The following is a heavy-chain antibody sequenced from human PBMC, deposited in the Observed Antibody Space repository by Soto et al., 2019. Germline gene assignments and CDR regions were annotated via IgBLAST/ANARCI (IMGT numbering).Heavy chain of an antibody. CDR2: IWYDGGNK. CDR1: GFNFSSYV. J-gene: IGHJ4*02. V-gene: IGHV3-33*01. Sequence: QVQLVESGGGVVQPGRSLRLSCAASGFNFSSYVMHWVRQAPGKGLEWVAVIWYDGGNKYYADSVKGSFTISRDNYKNTLYLQMNSLRAEDTAVYYCARDRQWLPRDGFRSSYYFDYWGQGTLVTVSS. D-gene: IGHD6-19*01. CDR3: ARDRQWLPRDGFRSSYYFDY.